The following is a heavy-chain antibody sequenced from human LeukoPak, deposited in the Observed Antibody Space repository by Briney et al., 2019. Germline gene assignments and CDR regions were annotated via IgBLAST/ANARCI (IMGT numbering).Heavy chain of an antibody. D-gene: IGHD4-17*01. CDR2: IYYSGST. V-gene: IGHV4-30-4*01. CDR3: AREDGDYGLFDY. Sequence: SETLSLTCTVSGGSISSGDYYWSWIRQPPGKGLEWIGYIYYSGSTYYNPSLKSRVTISVDTSKNQFSLKLSSVTAADTAVYYCAREDGDYGLFDYWGQGTLVTVSS. J-gene: IGHJ4*02. CDR1: GGSISSGDYY.